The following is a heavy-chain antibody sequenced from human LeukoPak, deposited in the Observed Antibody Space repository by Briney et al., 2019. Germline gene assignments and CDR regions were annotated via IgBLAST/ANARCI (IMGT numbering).Heavy chain of an antibody. CDR1: GYIFINYF. CDR2: INLNGGST. Sequence: ASVTVSCKASGYIFINYFIHWVRQAPGQGLEWMGLINLNGGSTTYAQKFQDRVTMTRDTSTRTVYMELSSLRSEDTAVYYCVREDYGSAIKCPDYWGQGTLVTVSS. CDR3: VREDYGSAIKCPDY. D-gene: IGHD4-17*01. V-gene: IGHV1-46*01. J-gene: IGHJ4*02.